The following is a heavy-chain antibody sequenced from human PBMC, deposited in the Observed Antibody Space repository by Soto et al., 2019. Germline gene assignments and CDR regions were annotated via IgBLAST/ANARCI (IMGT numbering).Heavy chain of an antibody. D-gene: IGHD6-19*01. Sequence: PSQTLSLTCAISGDSVSSNSVAWNWIRQSPSRGLEWLGRTYYRSKWYNDYAVSVKSRITINPDTSKNQFSLQLNSVTPEDTAVYYCSRDRAVAGTYYYGMDVWGQGTTVTVSS. CDR1: GDSVSSNSVA. CDR3: SRDRAVAGTYYYGMDV. J-gene: IGHJ6*02. CDR2: TYYRSKWYN. V-gene: IGHV6-1*01.